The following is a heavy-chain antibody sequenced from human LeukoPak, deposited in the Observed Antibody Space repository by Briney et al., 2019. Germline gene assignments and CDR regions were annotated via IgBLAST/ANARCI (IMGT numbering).Heavy chain of an antibody. V-gene: IGHV1-18*01. CDR2: ISAYNGNT. J-gene: IGHJ3*02. D-gene: IGHD2-2*01. Sequence: ASVKVSCKASGYTFTSYGISWVRQAPGQGLEWMGWISAYNGNTNYAQKLQGRVTMTTDTSTSTAYMELRSLRSDDTAVYYCARDLVATDIVVVPAVFDASDIWGQGTMVTVSS. CDR1: GYTFTSYG. CDR3: ARDLVATDIVVVPAVFDASDI.